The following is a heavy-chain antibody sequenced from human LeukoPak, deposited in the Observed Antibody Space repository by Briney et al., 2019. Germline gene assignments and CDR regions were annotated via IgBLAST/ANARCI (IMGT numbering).Heavy chain of an antibody. V-gene: IGHV1-24*01. CDR2: FDPEDGET. CDR1: GYTLTELS. D-gene: IGHD3-22*01. Sequence: ASVKVSCEVSGYTLTELSMHWVRQAPGKGLEWMGGFDPEDGETIYAQKFQGRVTMTEDTSTDTAYMELSSLRSEDTAVYHCATDAPYDSSVRVFHAFDIWGQGTMVTVSS. J-gene: IGHJ3*02. CDR3: ATDAPYDSSVRVFHAFDI.